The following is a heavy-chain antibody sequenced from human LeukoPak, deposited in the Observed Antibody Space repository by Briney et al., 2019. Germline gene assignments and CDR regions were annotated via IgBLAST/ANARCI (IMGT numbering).Heavy chain of an antibody. J-gene: IGHJ4*02. Sequence: GGSLRLSCAASGFTFSSYGMHWVRQAPGKGLEWVAVISYDGSNKYYADSVKGRFTISRDNSKNSLFLQMNSLRAEDTAVYYCARDPGIASAGIVGYFDYWGQGILVTVSS. CDR2: ISYDGSNK. D-gene: IGHD6-13*01. CDR1: GFTFSSYG. V-gene: IGHV3-30*03. CDR3: ARDPGIASAGIVGYFDY.